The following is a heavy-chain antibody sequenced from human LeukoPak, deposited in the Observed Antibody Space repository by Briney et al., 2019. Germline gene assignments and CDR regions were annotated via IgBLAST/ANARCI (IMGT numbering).Heavy chain of an antibody. CDR1: GYTFISYG. V-gene: IGHV1-18*01. J-gene: IGHJ4*02. CDR2: ISAYNGNI. CDR3: ASMSGYYPSHYFDY. D-gene: IGHD3-3*01. Sequence: ASVTVSCKASGYTFISYGITWVRQAPGQGLEWLGWISAYNGNIDYAQKLQGRVTLTTDTSTSTAYMEVRSLRSDDTAVYYCASMSGYYPSHYFDYWGQGTLVTVSS.